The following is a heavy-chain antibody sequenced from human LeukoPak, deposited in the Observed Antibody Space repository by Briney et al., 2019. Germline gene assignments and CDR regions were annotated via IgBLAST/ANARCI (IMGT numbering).Heavy chain of an antibody. V-gene: IGHV4-59*01. J-gene: IGHJ6*03. CDR3: ARVSWFPGTSYYYMDV. CDR1: GGSISSYY. Sequence: SETLSLTCTVSGGSISSYYWSWIRQPPGKGLELIGYIYYSGTTNYNPSLKSRVTISVDTSDNQFSLKLSSVAAADTAVYYCARVSWFPGTSYYYMDVWGKGTTVTVSS. D-gene: IGHD1-1*01. CDR2: IYYSGTT.